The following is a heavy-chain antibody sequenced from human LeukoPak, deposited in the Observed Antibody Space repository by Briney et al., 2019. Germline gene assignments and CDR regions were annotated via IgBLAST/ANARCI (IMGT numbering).Heavy chain of an antibody. J-gene: IGHJ4*02. V-gene: IGHV1-46*01. CDR3: ASPGIYSGYDLRSFLRLDY. CDR2: INPSGGT. CDR1: GYTFSMYN. Sequence: ASVKVSCKASGYTFSMYNMHWVRQAPGQGLEWMGIINPSGGTSYAQKLQGRITMTRDTSTSTLYMELSSLRAEDTAVYYCASPGIYSGYDLRSFLRLDYWGQGTLVTVSS. D-gene: IGHD5-12*01.